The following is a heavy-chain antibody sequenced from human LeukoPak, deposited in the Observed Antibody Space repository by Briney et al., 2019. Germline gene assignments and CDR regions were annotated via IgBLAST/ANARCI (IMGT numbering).Heavy chain of an antibody. V-gene: IGHV3-53*01. J-gene: IGHJ3*02. CDR3: ARVGAAGTDAFDI. Sequence: GGSLKLSCAASGFTVSSNYMSWVRQAPGKGLEWVSVIYSGGSTYYADSVKGRFTISRDNSKNTLYLQMNSLRAEDTAVYYCARVGAAGTDAFDIWGQGTMVTVSS. CDR1: GFTVSSNY. CDR2: IYSGGST. D-gene: IGHD6-13*01.